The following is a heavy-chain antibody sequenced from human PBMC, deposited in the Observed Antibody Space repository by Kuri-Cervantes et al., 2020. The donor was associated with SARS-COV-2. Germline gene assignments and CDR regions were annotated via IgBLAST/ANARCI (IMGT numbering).Heavy chain of an antibody. CDR3: ARDLREDAFDI. J-gene: IGHJ3*02. CDR2: IYHSGST. V-gene: IGHV4-38-2*02. CDR1: GYSISSGYY. Sequence: GSLRLSCTVSGYSISSGYYWGWIRQPPGKGLEWIGSIYHSGSTYYNPSLKSRVTIAVDTSKNQFSLKLSSVTAADTAVYYCARDLREDAFDIWGQGTMVTVSS.